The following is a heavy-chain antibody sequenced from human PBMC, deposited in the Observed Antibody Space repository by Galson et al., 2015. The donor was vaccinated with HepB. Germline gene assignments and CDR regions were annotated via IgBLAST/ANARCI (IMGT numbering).Heavy chain of an antibody. V-gene: IGHV5-51*01. Sequence: QSGAEVKKPGESPKISCKGSGYSFTSYWIGCVRQMPGKGLEWMGIINPGDSDTRYSPSFQGQVTISADKSISTAYLQWSSLKAADTAMYYCARGQGRSRKAAAGPYYSYYYMDVWGKGTTVTVSS. CDR2: INPGDSDT. J-gene: IGHJ6*03. CDR3: ARGQGRSRKAAAGPYYSYYYMDV. D-gene: IGHD6-13*01. CDR1: GYSFTSYW.